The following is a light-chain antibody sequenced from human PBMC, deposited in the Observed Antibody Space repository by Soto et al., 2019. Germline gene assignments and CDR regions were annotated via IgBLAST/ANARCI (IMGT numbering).Light chain of an antibody. J-gene: IGKJ4*02. CDR1: QSVYSNF. CDR3: QQYGTSSP. CDR2: GVF. Sequence: ETVLTQSAGTLSLSPGERASLSCRARQSVYSNFLAWYQQKPGQAPRLLIYGVFSRATGIPDRFSGSGTGTDFTLTISSLEPDDCGVYYCQQYGTSSPFGAGTKV. V-gene: IGKV3-20*01.